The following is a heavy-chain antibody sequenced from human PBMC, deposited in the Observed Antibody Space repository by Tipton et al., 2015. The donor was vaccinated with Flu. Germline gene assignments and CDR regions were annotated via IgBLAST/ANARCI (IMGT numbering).Heavy chain of an antibody. Sequence: SLRLSCAASGFTFGSYWMAWVRQAPGKGLEWVANMDLHGNEIYYVPSVRGRFTISRDNSRNTLYLQMNDLRVEDTAVYYCAKRYCSSSTCYIPDAFDTWGQGTMVTVSS. D-gene: IGHD2-2*01. CDR3: AKRYCSSSTCYIPDAFDT. V-gene: IGHV3-7*03. J-gene: IGHJ3*02. CDR2: MDLHGNEI. CDR1: GFTFGSYW.